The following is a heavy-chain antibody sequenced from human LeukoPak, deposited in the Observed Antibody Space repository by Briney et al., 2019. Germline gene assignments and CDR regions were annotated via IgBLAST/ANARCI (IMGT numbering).Heavy chain of an antibody. Sequence: SETLSLTCTVSGGSITSYYWSWIRQPAGKGLEWIGRIYTSGSTIYNPSLKSRVTMSVDTSKNQFSLRLSSVTAADTAVYYCARGGLGYCSGGSCYYYYYYYMDVWGKGTTVTVSS. D-gene: IGHD2-15*01. CDR3: ARGGLGYCSGGSCYYYYYYYMDV. V-gene: IGHV4-4*07. CDR1: GGSITSYY. J-gene: IGHJ6*03. CDR2: IYTSGST.